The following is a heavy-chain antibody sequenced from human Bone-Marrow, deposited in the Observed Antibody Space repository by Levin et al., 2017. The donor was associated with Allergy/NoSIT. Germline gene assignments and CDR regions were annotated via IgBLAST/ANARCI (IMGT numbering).Heavy chain of an antibody. CDR2: IHWNGDK. CDR3: AHWPRVDFRPIEY. CDR1: GFSLTTGGVA. V-gene: IGHV2-5*01. J-gene: IGHJ4*02. Sequence: SGPTLVKPTQTLTLTCSFSGFSLTTGGVAVGWIRQPPRKAPEWLALIHWNGDKRYSPSLKNRLTITKDTSKNQVVLTVTNMDPVDTATYFCAHWPRVDFRPIEYWGPGTLVTVSS. D-gene: IGHD3-3*01.